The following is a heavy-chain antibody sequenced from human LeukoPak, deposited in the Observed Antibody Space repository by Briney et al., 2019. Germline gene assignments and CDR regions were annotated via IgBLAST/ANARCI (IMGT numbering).Heavy chain of an antibody. CDR2: ISSSSTI. CDR3: ARGGTSSSLAY. D-gene: IGHD4-23*01. Sequence: QTGGSLRLSCAASGFTFSSYSINWVRQAPGKGLEWVSYISSSSTISYADSVKGRFTISRDNANNSLYLQMNSLRDEDTAVYYCARGGTSSSLAYWGQGTLVTVSS. V-gene: IGHV3-48*02. CDR1: GFTFSSYS. J-gene: IGHJ4*02.